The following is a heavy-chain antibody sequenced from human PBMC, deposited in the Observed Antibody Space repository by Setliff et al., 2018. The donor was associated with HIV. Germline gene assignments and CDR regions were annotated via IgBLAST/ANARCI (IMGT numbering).Heavy chain of an antibody. Sequence: PSETLSLTCTVSGASISSHYWSWIRQSPGKELGWIGYIYSTGSTNYNPSLQSRVTISMDASQNNFSLKLTSVTPADTAVYFCAKGAGFYGDYTFDAWGQGSLVTVSS. V-gene: IGHV4-59*11. CDR2: IYSTGST. J-gene: IGHJ4*02. D-gene: IGHD4-17*01. CDR3: AKGAGFYGDYTFDA. CDR1: GASISSHY.